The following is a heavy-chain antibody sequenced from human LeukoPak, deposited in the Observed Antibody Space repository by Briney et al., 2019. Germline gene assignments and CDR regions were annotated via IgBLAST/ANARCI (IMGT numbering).Heavy chain of an antibody. D-gene: IGHD1-1*01. Sequence: SETLSLTCTVSGGSISSYYWNWIRQPPGKGLEWIGYIYYSGSTNYNPSLKSRVTISVDTSKNQFSLKLSSVTAADTAVYYCARDFTKTASPDAFDFWGQGTLVIVSS. J-gene: IGHJ3*01. CDR3: ARDFTKTASPDAFDF. CDR1: GGSISSYY. V-gene: IGHV4-59*01. CDR2: IYYSGST.